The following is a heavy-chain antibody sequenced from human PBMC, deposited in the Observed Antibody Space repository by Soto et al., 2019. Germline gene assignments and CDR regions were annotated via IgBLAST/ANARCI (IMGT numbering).Heavy chain of an antibody. CDR3: ARYRREAVAGYTLDN. Sequence: SETLSLTCTVSGGSISSNCWTWIRQPPGKGLEWIGYVYNSGSTNYNPSLKSRVTISEDTSKSQFSLKVNSMTAADTAVYYCARYRREAVAGYTLDNWGQGILVTVSS. D-gene: IGHD6-13*01. CDR1: GGSISSNC. J-gene: IGHJ4*02. V-gene: IGHV4-59*01. CDR2: VYNSGST.